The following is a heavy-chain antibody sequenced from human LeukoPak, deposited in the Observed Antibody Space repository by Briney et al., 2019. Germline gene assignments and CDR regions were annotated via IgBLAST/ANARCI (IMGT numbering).Heavy chain of an antibody. V-gene: IGHV3-48*03. J-gene: IGHJ4*02. D-gene: IGHD4-17*01. CDR3: ARRDYASDY. CDR2: ISTSGSTI. CDR1: GFTFSSYE. Sequence: GGSLRLSCAASGFTFSSYEMNWVRQAPGKGLEWVSYISTSGSTIYYADSVKGRFTISRVNAKNSLYLQMNSLRAEDTAVYYCARRDYASDYWGQGTLVTVSS.